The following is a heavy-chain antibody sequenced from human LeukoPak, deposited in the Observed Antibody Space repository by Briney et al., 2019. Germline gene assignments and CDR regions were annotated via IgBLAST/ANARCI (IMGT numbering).Heavy chain of an antibody. J-gene: IGHJ4*02. CDR1: GFTFSSYA. CDR2: ISGSGGST. Sequence: GGSLRLSCAASGFTFSSYAMSWVRQAPGKGLEWVSAISGSGGSTYYADSVKGRFTISRDNSKNTLYLQMNSRRAEDTAVYYCAKGSGGSGSYYIFDYWGQGTLVTVSS. CDR3: AKGSGGSGSYYIFDY. V-gene: IGHV3-23*01. D-gene: IGHD3-10*01.